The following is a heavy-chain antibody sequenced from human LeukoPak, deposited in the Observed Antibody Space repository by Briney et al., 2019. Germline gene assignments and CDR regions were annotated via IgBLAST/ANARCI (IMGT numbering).Heavy chain of an antibody. V-gene: IGHV4-4*02. CDR2: IYHSGRT. Sequence: SETLSLTCAVSGGSISSRNWWSWVRPAPGKGLEWIGEIYHSGRTNYNSYLKRRVTISVDKSKNQFSLKLSSVTAADTAVYYCARVVVLLWFGEGEQGWFDPWGQGTLVTVSS. CDR1: GGSISSRNW. J-gene: IGHJ5*02. CDR3: ARVVVLLWFGEGEQGWFDP. D-gene: IGHD3-10*01.